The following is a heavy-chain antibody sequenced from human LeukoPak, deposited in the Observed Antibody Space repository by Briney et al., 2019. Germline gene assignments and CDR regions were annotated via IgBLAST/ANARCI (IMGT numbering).Heavy chain of an antibody. D-gene: IGHD5-18*01. V-gene: IGHV4-39*07. CDR3: ARGALDTKTRFDC. CDR1: GGSIATSSYY. Sequence: PSETLSLTCTVSGGSIATSSYYWGWVRQPPGKGLEWIGSIYYSGSTYYNPSLKSRVTISVDTSKNQFSLKLSSVTAADTAVYYCARGALDTKTRFDCWGQGTLVTVSS. J-gene: IGHJ4*02. CDR2: IYYSGST.